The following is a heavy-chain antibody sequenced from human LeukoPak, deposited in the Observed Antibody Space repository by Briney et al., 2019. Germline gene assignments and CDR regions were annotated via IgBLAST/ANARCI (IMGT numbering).Heavy chain of an antibody. CDR2: IRYDGINE. D-gene: IGHD3-16*01. J-gene: IGHJ6*03. CDR1: GFTFSNYG. CDR3: AKEVFRQGYGGIMDV. V-gene: IGHV3-30*02. Sequence: GGSLRLSCAVSGFTFSNYGMHWVRQAPGKGLELAAFIRYDGINEYYGDSVKGRFTISRDNSKDTLFLQMHSLRTEDTAVYYCAKEVFRQGYGGIMDVWGKGTTVTVSS.